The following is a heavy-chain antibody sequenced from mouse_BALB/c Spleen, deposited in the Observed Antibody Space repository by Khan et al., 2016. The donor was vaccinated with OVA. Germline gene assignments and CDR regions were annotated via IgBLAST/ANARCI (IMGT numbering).Heavy chain of an antibody. Sequence: QVQLKESGPGLVAPSQSLSITCTVSGFSLTDYGVSWIRQPPGKGLEWLGVIWGGGSTYYNSALKPRLSISKDNSTCQAFLQMSSLQTDDTAMYYCAKGVWSYYYALDYWGQGTTVTVSS. CDR3: AKGVWSYYYALDY. J-gene: IGHJ4*01. CDR2: IWGGGST. CDR1: GFSLTDYG. V-gene: IGHV2-6-5*01.